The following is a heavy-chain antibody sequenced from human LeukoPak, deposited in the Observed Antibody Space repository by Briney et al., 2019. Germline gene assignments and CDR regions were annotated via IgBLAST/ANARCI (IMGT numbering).Heavy chain of an antibody. J-gene: IGHJ3*02. CDR3: ARGALTTIFGVVIISRGHAFDI. V-gene: IGHV1-18*01. D-gene: IGHD3-3*01. CDR1: GYTFTSYG. CDR2: ISAYNGNT. Sequence: ASVKVSCRASGYTFTSYGISWVRQAPGQGLEWMGWISAYNGNTNYAQKLQGRVTMTTDTSTSTAYMALRSLRSDDTAVYYCARGALTTIFGVVIISRGHAFDIWGQGTMVTVSS.